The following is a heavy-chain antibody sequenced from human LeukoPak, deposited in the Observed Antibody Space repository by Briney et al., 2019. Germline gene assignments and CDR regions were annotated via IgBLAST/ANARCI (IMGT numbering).Heavy chain of an antibody. Sequence: GGSLRLSCAASGFPFSTYGMHWVRQAPGTGLEWVAVIWYDGSDKYHADSVKGRFTISRDNSKNTMYLQMNSLRAEDTAVYYCTRCGEQWLVRTFLDYWGQGTLVTVSS. CDR1: GFPFSTYG. D-gene: IGHD6-19*01. V-gene: IGHV3-33*01. CDR3: TRCGEQWLVRTFLDY. J-gene: IGHJ4*02. CDR2: IWYDGSDK.